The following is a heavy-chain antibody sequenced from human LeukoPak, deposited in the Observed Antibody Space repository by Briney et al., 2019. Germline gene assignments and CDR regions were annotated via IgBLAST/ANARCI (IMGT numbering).Heavy chain of an antibody. J-gene: IGHJ4*02. CDR2: ISTDGSST. CDR1: GFIFSSYW. Sequence: GGSLRLSCAASGFIFSSYWMHWFRQGPGKGLVWVSRISTDGSSTSYADSVKGRFTISRDNAKNTLYLQMNSLRAEDTAVYYCAKAPGYSSGWYVDYWGQGTLVTVSS. D-gene: IGHD6-19*01. CDR3: AKAPGYSSGWYVDY. V-gene: IGHV3-74*01.